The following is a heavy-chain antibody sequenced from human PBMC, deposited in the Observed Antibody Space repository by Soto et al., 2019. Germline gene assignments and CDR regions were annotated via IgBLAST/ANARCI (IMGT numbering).Heavy chain of an antibody. J-gene: IGHJ4*02. CDR2: ISGSGDST. Sequence: GSLRLSCAASGFTFSSYAMSWVRQAPGRGLEWVSTISGSGDSTYYADSVKGRFTISRDNSKNTLYLQMNSLRAEDTAVYYCAKDGSYYDYVWGTYRYLFDYWGQGA. V-gene: IGHV3-23*01. D-gene: IGHD3-16*02. CDR3: AKDGSYYDYVWGTYRYLFDY. CDR1: GFTFSSYA.